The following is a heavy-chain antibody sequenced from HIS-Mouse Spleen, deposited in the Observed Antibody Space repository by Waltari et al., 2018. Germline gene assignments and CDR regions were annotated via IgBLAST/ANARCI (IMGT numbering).Heavy chain of an antibody. V-gene: IGHV4-39*07. CDR1: GGSISSSSYY. CDR2: IYYSAST. Sequence: QLQLQESGPGLVKPSETLSLTCTVSGGSISSSSYYWGWIRQPPGKGLEWIGGIYYSASTYSNPSRKSRGTLAVDTSKNQFSLKLSSVTAADTAVYYCAREIPYSSSWYDWYFDLWGRGTLVTVSS. J-gene: IGHJ2*01. CDR3: AREIPYSSSWYDWYFDL. D-gene: IGHD6-13*01.